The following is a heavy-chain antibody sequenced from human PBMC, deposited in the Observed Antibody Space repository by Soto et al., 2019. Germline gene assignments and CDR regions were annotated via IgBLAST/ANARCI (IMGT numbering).Heavy chain of an antibody. Sequence: SETLSLTCTVSGGSISSYYWSWIRQPPGKGLEWIGYIYYRGSTNXXXSLKSRVTISVDTSKNQFXLKLSSVTAADTAVYYCARVAAVXXXXXTYFDYWXXGTLVXXSS. D-gene: IGHD6-19*01. CDR3: ARVAAVXXXXXTYFDY. CDR1: GGSISSYY. CDR2: IYYRGST. J-gene: IGHJ4*01. V-gene: IGHV4-59*01.